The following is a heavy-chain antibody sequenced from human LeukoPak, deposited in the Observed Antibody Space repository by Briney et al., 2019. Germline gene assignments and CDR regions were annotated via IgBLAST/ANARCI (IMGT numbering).Heavy chain of an antibody. CDR2: IYYSGST. CDR3: ARQIYVWGSYRYDAFDI. V-gene: IGHV4-59*08. J-gene: IGHJ3*02. Sequence: SETLSPTCTVSGGSISSYYWSWIRQPPGKGLEWIGYIYYSGSTNYNPSLKSRVTISVDTSKNQFSLKLSSVTAADTAVYYCARQIYVWGSYRYDAFDIWGQGTMVTVSS. D-gene: IGHD3-16*02. CDR1: GGSISSYY.